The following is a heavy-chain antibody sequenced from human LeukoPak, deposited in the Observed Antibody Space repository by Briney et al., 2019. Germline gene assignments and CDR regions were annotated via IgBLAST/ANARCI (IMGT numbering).Heavy chain of an antibody. D-gene: IGHD5-18*01. CDR1: GFTFSSYG. CDR3: ANNVDTAMVPQH. CDR2: ISYDGSNK. V-gene: IGHV3-30*18. J-gene: IGHJ1*01. Sequence: GGSLRLPCAASGFTFSSYGMHWVRQAPGKGLEWVAVISYDGSNKYYADSVKGRFTISRDNSKNTLYLQMNSLRAEDTAVYYCANNVDTAMVPQHWGQGTLVTVSS.